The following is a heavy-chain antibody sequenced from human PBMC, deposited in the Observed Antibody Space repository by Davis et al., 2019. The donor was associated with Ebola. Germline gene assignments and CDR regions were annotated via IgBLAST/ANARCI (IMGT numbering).Heavy chain of an antibody. J-gene: IGHJ5*02. CDR3: AKGQRHNPIAADR. CDR1: GFTFSSYA. V-gene: IGHV3-64*04. Sequence: GESLKISCSASGFTFSSYAMHWVRQAPGKGLEYVSAISSNGGSTYYADSVKGRFTISRHNSKNTLYLQMNSLRAEDTAVYYCAKGQRHNPIAADRWGQGTLVTVSS. D-gene: IGHD6-13*01. CDR2: ISSNGGST.